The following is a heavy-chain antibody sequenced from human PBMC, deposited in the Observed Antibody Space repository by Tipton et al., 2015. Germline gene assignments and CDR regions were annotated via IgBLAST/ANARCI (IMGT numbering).Heavy chain of an antibody. CDR1: GGSISSTN. Sequence: GLVKPSGTLSLTCAVSGGSISSTNWWTWVRQAPGKGLEWVSGHRGDDGSTFFADSVKGRFTISRDNAKNSLYLQMNSLRVEDTAVYFCVRETLITYYYYQHGMDVWGQGTTVTVSS. V-gene: IGHV3-23*01. J-gene: IGHJ6*02. D-gene: IGHD5-24*01. CDR2: HRGDDGST. CDR3: VRETLITYYYYQHGMDV.